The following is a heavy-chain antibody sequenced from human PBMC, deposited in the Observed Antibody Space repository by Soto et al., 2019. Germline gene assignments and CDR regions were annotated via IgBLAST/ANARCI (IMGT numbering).Heavy chain of an antibody. D-gene: IGHD3-3*01. V-gene: IGHV3-7*01. CDR1: GVTFSSYW. J-gene: IGHJ4*02. CDR3: ARGIRSGGRTTIFGVVKPFDY. CDR2: IKQDGSEK. Sequence: GGSLRLSCAASGVTFSSYWMSWVRQAPGKGLEWVANIKQDGSEKYYVDSVKGRFTISRDNAKNSLYLQMNSLRAEDTAVYYCARGIRSGGRTTIFGVVKPFDYWGQGTLVTVS.